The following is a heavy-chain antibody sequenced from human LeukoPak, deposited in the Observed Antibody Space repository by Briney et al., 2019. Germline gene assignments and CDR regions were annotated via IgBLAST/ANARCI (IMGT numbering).Heavy chain of an antibody. V-gene: IGHV1-18*01. D-gene: IGHD5-12*01. Sequence: ASVKVSCKASGYTFTSYGISWVRQAPGQGLEWMGWISAYNGNTNYAQKLQGRVTMTTDTSTSTAYMELRSLRSDDTAVYYCARDLGGMADIVATITSFYYYYYMDVWGKGTTVTVSS. CDR1: GYTFTSYG. J-gene: IGHJ6*03. CDR2: ISAYNGNT. CDR3: ARDLGGMADIVATITSFYYYYYMDV.